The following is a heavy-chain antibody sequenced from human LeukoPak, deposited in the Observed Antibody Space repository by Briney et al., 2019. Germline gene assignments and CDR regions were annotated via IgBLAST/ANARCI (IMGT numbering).Heavy chain of an antibody. V-gene: IGHV1-2*02. D-gene: IGHD5-18*01. J-gene: IGHJ4*02. Sequence: GASVKVSCKASGYTFTGYYMHWVRQAPGQGLEWMGWINPNSGGKNYAQKFKGRVTMTRDTSISTAYMELSRLRSDDTAVYYCASSNSQLWLHFWGQGALVTVSS. CDR3: ASSNSQLWLHF. CDR1: GYTFTGYY. CDR2: INPNSGGK.